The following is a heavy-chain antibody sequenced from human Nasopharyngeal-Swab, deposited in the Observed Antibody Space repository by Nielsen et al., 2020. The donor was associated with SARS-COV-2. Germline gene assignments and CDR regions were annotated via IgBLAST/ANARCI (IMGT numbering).Heavy chain of an antibody. Sequence: GESLKISCAASGFTVSSNYMSWVRQAPGTGLEWVSVIYSGGSTYYADSVKGRFTISRDNSKNTLYLQMNSLRAEDTAVYYCAKDSRPKYYYDSSGFPAFDIWGQGTMVTVSS. CDR3: AKDSRPKYYYDSSGFPAFDI. CDR2: IYSGGST. J-gene: IGHJ3*02. D-gene: IGHD3-22*01. CDR1: GFTVSSNY. V-gene: IGHV3-53*05.